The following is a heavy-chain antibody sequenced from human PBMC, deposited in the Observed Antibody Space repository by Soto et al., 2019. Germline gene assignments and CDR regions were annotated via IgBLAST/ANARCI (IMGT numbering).Heavy chain of an antibody. CDR2: ISGSDYRT. D-gene: IGHD4-17*01. CDR1: VGPGSTSQDNL. V-gene: IGHV3-23*01. CDR3: VGDYGGLEGFDV. Sequence: EVQLLESGEGWVQPGGSLRPSCLASVGPGSTSQDNLMAWSRKVQGKGLEWISGISGSDYRTYYADSVKGRFTISRDNSKNTLFLQMNSLRAEDTAIYYCVGDYGGLEGFDVWGQGTMVTVSS. J-gene: IGHJ3*01.